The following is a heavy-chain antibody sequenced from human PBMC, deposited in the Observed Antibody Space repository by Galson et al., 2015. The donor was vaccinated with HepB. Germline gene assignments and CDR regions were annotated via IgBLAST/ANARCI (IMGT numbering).Heavy chain of an antibody. CDR3: VKGIAVAGPPADY. Sequence: SVKVSCKASGFTFNNYAIYWVRQAPGQGLQWMGWINSGSGNTKYSQIFQGSLTITRNTSANIAYMELRSLRSEDTAIYYCVKGIAVAGPPADYWGQGTLVTVSS. CDR2: INSGSGNT. J-gene: IGHJ4*02. D-gene: IGHD6-19*01. CDR1: GFTFNNYA. V-gene: IGHV1-3*01.